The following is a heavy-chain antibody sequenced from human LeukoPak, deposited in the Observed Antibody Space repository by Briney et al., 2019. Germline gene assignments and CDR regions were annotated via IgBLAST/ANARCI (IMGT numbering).Heavy chain of an antibody. CDR2: IYPGDSDT. CDR1: GYSFISYW. Sequence: GESLKISCKGSGYSFISYWIGWVRQMPGKGLEWMGIIYPGDSDTRYSPSFQGQVTISADKSISTAYLQWSSLKASDTAMYYCARSPVGGNFHMVTAFYYMDVWGKGTTVTVSS. V-gene: IGHV5-51*01. CDR3: ARSPVGGNFHMVTAFYYMDV. J-gene: IGHJ6*03. D-gene: IGHD5-18*01.